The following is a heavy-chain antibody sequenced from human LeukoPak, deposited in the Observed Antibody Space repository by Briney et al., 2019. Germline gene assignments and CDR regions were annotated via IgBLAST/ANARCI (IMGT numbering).Heavy chain of an antibody. CDR1: GDSISTYY. CDR3: ARKNDFDI. V-gene: IGHV4-59*01. D-gene: IGHD2/OR15-2a*01. CDR2: IYSGYSGST. Sequence: PSETLSLTCTVSGDSISTYYWSWIRQPPGKGLEWIGYIYSGYSGSTNYNPSLESRVAISVDMSKNQLSLRLTSVTAADTAVYYCARKNDFDIWGQGTLVTVSS. J-gene: IGHJ3*02.